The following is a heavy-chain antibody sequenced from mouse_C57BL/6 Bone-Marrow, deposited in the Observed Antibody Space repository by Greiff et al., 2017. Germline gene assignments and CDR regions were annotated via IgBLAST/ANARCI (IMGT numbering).Heavy chain of an antibody. CDR2: IDPSDSYT. CDR3: ARREVRRANSSFAY. CDR1: GYTFTSYW. Sequence: VQLQQPGAELVKPGASVKLSCKASGYTFTSYWMQWVKQRPGQGLEWIGEIDPSDSYTNYNQKFKGKATLTVDTSSSTAYMQLSSLTSEDSAVYYCARREVRRANSSFAYWGQGTLVTVS. V-gene: IGHV1-50*01. J-gene: IGHJ3*01. D-gene: IGHD3-3*01.